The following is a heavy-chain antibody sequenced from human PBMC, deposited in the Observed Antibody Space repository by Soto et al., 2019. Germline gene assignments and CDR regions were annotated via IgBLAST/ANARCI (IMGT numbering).Heavy chain of an antibody. CDR2: ISAYNGNT. Sequence: GASVNVSCKASGYTFTSCCISWVRQAPGQGLEWMGWISAYNGNTNYAQKLQGRVTMTTDTSTSTAYMELRSLRSDDTAVYYCARASKNWLDPWDQGTLVTVSS. CDR1: GYTFTSCC. J-gene: IGHJ5*02. V-gene: IGHV1-18*04. D-gene: IGHD4-4*01. CDR3: ARASKNWLDP.